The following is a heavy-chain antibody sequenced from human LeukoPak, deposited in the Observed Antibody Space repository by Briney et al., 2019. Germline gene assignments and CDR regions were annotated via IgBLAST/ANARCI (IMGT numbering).Heavy chain of an antibody. CDR3: ARDRNPRKYSGYEVREGYYYYYGMDV. CDR1: GFTFSSYA. Sequence: AGGSLRLSCAASGFTFSSYAMHWVRQAPGKGLEWVAVISYDGSNKYYADSVKGRFTISRDNSKNTLYLQMNSLRAEDTAVYYCARDRNPRKYSGYEVREGYYYYYGMDVWGQGTTVTVSS. J-gene: IGHJ6*02. CDR2: ISYDGSNK. D-gene: IGHD5-12*01. V-gene: IGHV3-30-3*01.